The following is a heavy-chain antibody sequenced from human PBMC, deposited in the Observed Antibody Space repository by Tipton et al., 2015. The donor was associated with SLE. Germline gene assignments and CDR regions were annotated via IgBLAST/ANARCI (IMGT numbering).Heavy chain of an antibody. D-gene: IGHD6-13*01. CDR1: GGSIRCYY. CDR2: IYTSGST. Sequence: TLSLTCTVSGGSIRCYYWSWIRQPAGKGLEWIGRIYTSGSTNYNPPLKSRVTMSVDTSKNQFSLKLSSVTAADTAVYYCARDHRIAAADRGGAFVIWGQGTMVTVSS. V-gene: IGHV4-4*07. CDR3: ARDHRIAAADRGGAFVI. J-gene: IGHJ3*02.